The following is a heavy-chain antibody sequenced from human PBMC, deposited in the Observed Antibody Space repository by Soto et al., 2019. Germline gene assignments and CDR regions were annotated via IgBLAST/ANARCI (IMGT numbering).Heavy chain of an antibody. CDR2: IIPIFGTA. Sequence: QVELVQSGAEVQKPGSSVKVSCQASEDTFRNYAISWVRQAPGQGLEWMGGIIPIFGTANYAQKFQGRITISADTSANTVYWVLSSLRSADTAVYYCASNKYDSSAYYYWYLGLWGRGTLVNVSS. J-gene: IGHJ2*01. D-gene: IGHD3-22*01. CDR3: ASNKYDSSAYYYWYLGL. V-gene: IGHV1-69*06. CDR1: EDTFRNYA.